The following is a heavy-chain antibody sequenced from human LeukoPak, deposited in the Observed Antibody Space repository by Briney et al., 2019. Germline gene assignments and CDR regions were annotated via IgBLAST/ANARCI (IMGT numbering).Heavy chain of an antibody. J-gene: IGHJ4*02. CDR1: GFTFSSYW. Sequence: GGSLRLSCAASGFTFSSYWMNWARQAPGKGLEWVSAISGSGGSTYYADSVKGRFTISRDNSKNTLYLQMNSLRAEDTAVYYCAKIWAAGKGPLDYWGQGTLVTVSS. CDR2: ISGSGGST. D-gene: IGHD6-13*01. V-gene: IGHV3-23*01. CDR3: AKIWAAGKGPLDY.